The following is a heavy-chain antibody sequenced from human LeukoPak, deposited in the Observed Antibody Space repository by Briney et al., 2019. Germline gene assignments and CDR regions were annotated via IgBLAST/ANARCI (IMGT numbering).Heavy chain of an antibody. J-gene: IGHJ6*02. D-gene: IGHD2-21*01. Sequence: PGRSLRLSCKVSGFTFGDYAMSWVRQVPGKGLEWVGFIRSKAYGGTREYAASVKGRFTISRDDSKSIAYLQMNSLKTEDTAVYYCSRDGHTGMDVWGQGTTVTVSS. CDR2: IRSKAYGGTR. CDR1: GFTFGDYA. CDR3: SRDGHTGMDV. V-gene: IGHV3-49*04.